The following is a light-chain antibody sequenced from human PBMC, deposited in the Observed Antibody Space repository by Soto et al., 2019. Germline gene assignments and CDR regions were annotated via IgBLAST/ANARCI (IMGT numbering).Light chain of an antibody. J-gene: IGLJ3*02. CDR2: SND. CDR1: KSNIGDNP. CDR3: ATWDDSLNGWV. Sequence: QSVLTQPPSASGTPGQRVIISCSGSKSNIGDNPVNWFQQFPGTAPKLLIFSNDERPSGVPERFSGSKSGASASLAISGLQSDDEADYSCATWDDSLNGWVFGGWTKLTVL. V-gene: IGLV1-44*01.